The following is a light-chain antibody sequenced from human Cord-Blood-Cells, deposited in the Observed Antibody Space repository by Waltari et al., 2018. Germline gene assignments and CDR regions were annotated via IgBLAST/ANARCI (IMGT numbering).Light chain of an antibody. CDR2: DAS. CDR1: QSVSSY. CDR3: QQRSNWPLT. J-gene: IGKJ4*01. Sequence: EIVLIQSPATLSLSPGERATLSCRASQSVSSYLAWYQQKPGQAPRLLIYDASNRATGIPARFSGSGSGTDFTLTISSLEPEDFAVYYCQQRSNWPLTFGGGTKVVIK. V-gene: IGKV3-11*01.